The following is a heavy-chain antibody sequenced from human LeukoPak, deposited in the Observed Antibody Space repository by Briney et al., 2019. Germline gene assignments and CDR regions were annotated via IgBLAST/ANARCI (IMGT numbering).Heavy chain of an antibody. D-gene: IGHD5-12*01. J-gene: IGHJ4*02. CDR3: ATEPSRSYSFDHLDF. CDR1: GGTFNNYA. Sequence: GASVKVSCKTSGGTFNNYAIGWVRQAPGQGLEWMGRVVPMFGIRNYPQTFRGRVNITADKATNTVYMELRSLRAEDTAIYYCATEPSRSYSFDHLDFWGLGTPVTVSS. CDR2: VVPMFGIR. V-gene: IGHV1-69*04.